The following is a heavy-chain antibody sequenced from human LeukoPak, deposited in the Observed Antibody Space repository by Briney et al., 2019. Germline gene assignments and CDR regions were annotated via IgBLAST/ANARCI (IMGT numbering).Heavy chain of an antibody. D-gene: IGHD4-17*01. Sequence: PSETLSLTCTVSGGSITITSYYWSWVRQPPGKGLEWIGYIYYSGSTNYNPSLKSRVTISVDTSKNQFSLKLSSVTAADTAVYYCASLDTTVTLFDYWGQGTLVTVSS. CDR2: IYYSGST. J-gene: IGHJ4*02. V-gene: IGHV4-61*05. CDR1: GGSITITSYY. CDR3: ASLDTTVTLFDY.